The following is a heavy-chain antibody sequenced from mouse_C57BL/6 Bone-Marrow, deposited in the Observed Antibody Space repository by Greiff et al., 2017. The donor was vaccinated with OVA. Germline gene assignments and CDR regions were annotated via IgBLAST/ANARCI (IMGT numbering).Heavy chain of an antibody. V-gene: IGHV5-12*01. J-gene: IGHJ3*01. Sequence: EVQVVESGGGLVQPGGSLKLSCAASGFTFSDYYMYWVRQTPEKRLEWVAYISNGGGSTYYPDTVKGRFTISRDNAKNTLYLQMSRLKSEDTAMYYCARHERLPRAYWGQGTLVTVSA. CDR2: ISNGGGST. D-gene: IGHD2-2*01. CDR1: GFTFSDYY. CDR3: ARHERLPRAY.